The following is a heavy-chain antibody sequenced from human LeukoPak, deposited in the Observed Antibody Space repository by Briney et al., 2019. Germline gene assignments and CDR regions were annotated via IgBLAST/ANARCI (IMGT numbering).Heavy chain of an antibody. D-gene: IGHD5-18*01. V-gene: IGHV3-11*04. J-gene: IGHJ4*02. Sequence: PGGSLRLSCAASGFTFSDYYMSWIRQAPGKGLEWVSYISSSGSTIYYADSVKGRFTISRDNAKNSLYLQMNNLRVEDTAVYYCARDQPIGNNYVYPFNNGARGPLFTVPS. CDR2: ISSSGSTI. CDR1: GFTFSDYY. CDR3: ARDQPIGNNYVYPFNN.